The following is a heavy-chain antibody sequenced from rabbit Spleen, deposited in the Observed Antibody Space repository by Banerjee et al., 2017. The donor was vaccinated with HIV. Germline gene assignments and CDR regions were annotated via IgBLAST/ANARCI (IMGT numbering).Heavy chain of an antibody. CDR3: ARDTGSSFSSYGMDL. J-gene: IGHJ6*01. Sequence: QEQLVESGGGLVQPGGSLKLSCKASGFDFSSYGVSWVRQAPGKGLEWIGYIGTTGGTYSATWAKGRFTISKTSSTTVTLQMTSLTVADTATYFCARDTGSSFSSYGMDLWGPGTLVTVS. CDR2: IGTTGGT. CDR1: GFDFSSYG. V-gene: IGHV1S39*01. D-gene: IGHD8-1*01.